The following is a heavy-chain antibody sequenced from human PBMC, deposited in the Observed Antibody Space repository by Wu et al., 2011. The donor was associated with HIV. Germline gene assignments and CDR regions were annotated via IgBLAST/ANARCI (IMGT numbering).Heavy chain of an antibody. Sequence: QVQLVQSGAEVKKPGASVKVSCKASGYTFNSYGFSWVRQAPGQGLEWMGRIIPMFNTANYAQNFQSRLTLTADKSTSTAYMELSSLRSEDTAVYYCATDPTIVGEGWGQGTTVTVSA. CDR3: ATDPTIVGEG. CDR1: GYTFNSYG. J-gene: IGHJ1*01. D-gene: IGHD2/OR15-2a*01. V-gene: IGHV1-69*06. CDR2: IIPMFNTA.